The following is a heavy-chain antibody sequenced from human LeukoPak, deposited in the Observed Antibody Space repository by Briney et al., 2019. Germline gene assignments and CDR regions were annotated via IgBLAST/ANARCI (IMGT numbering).Heavy chain of an antibody. J-gene: IGHJ6*03. CDR3: ARLPVSTTGTTGNYYYYMDV. V-gene: IGHV4-34*01. Sequence: SETLSLTCAVYGGSFSGYYWSWIRQPPGKGLEWIGEINHSGSTNYNPSLKSRVTISVDTSKNQFSLKLSSVTAADTAVYYCARLPVSTTGTTGNYYYYMDVWGNGTTVTISS. CDR1: GGSFSGYY. D-gene: IGHD1-1*01. CDR2: INHSGST.